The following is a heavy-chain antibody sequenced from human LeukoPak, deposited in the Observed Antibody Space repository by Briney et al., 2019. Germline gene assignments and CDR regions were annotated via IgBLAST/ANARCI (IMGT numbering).Heavy chain of an antibody. D-gene: IGHD3-16*01. V-gene: IGHV3-48*03. CDR1: GFTFSNYE. Sequence: GGSLRLSCAASGFTFSNYEMSWVRQAPGKGLEWVSYISSGGTTIYYVDSVKDRFTISRDNPKNELYLQMNSLRAEDTAVYYCARLRASRHFDYWGQGILVTVSS. CDR3: ARLRASRHFDY. CDR2: ISSGGTTI. J-gene: IGHJ4*02.